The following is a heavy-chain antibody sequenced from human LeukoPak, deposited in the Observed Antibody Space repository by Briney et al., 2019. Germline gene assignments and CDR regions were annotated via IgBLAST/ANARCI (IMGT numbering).Heavy chain of an antibody. D-gene: IGHD3-22*01. CDR3: AKDAQDWSYYYDSSGCSFDY. CDR1: GFTFDDYA. CDR2: ISGDGGST. J-gene: IGHJ4*02. V-gene: IGHV3-43*02. Sequence: GGSLRLSCAASGFTFDDYAMHWVRQAPGKGLEWVSLISGDGGSTYYADSVKGRFTISRDNSKNSLYLQMNSLRTEDTALYYCAKDAQDWSYYYDSSGCSFDYWGQGTLVTVSS.